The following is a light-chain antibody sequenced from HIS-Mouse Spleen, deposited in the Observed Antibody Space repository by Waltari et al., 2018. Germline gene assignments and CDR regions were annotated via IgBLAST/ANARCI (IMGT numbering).Light chain of an antibody. Sequence: EIVMTQSPATLSVSPWERATLSCRASQSVSSNLAWYQQNPGQAPRLLIYGASTRATGIPARFSGSGSGTEFTLTISSLQSEDFAVYYCQQYNNWPPITFGPGTKVDIK. CDR3: QQYNNWPPIT. CDR1: QSVSSN. J-gene: IGKJ3*01. CDR2: GAS. V-gene: IGKV3-15*01.